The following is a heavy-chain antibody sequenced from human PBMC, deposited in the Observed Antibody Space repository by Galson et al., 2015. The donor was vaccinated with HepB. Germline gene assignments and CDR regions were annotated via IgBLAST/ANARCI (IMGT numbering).Heavy chain of an antibody. D-gene: IGHD6-6*01. CDR1: GFTFSSYG. J-gene: IGHJ6*02. V-gene: IGHV3-30*18. Sequence: SLRLSCAASGFTFSSYGMHWVRQAPGKGLEWVAVISYDGSNKYYADSVKGRFTISRDNSKNTLYLQMNSLRAEDTAVYYCAKDRSGFLVPLITDVWGQGTTVTVSS. CDR2: ISYDGSNK. CDR3: AKDRSGFLVPLITDV.